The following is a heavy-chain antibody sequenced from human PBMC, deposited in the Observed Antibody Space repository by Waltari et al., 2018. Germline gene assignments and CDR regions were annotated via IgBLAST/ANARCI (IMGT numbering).Heavy chain of an antibody. CDR3: VRESFGNDI. J-gene: IGHJ4*02. V-gene: IGHV3-15*01. CDR2: IKREIDGGTA. CDR1: GYPFNNAW. Sequence: EVQLVESGGGLVKHGESLRLSCFGSGYPFNNAWMSWVRQAQGKGLELVGRIKREIDGGTAEYVESVKDRFTISRDDSKNTLYLQMNSLKSEDSAVYFCVRESFGNDIWGQGTLVTVSS. D-gene: IGHD3-10*01.